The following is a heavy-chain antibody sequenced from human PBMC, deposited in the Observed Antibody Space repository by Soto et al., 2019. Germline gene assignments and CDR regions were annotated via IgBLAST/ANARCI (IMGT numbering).Heavy chain of an antibody. V-gene: IGHV3-23*01. J-gene: IGHJ6*02. Sequence: GGSLRLSCAASGFTFSSYAMSWVRQAPGKGLEWVSAISGSGGSTYYADSVKGRFTISRDNSKNTLYLQMNSLRAEDTAVYYCAKASIAAAGYPDYYYGMDVWGPGTTVTVSS. CDR3: AKASIAAAGYPDYYYGMDV. D-gene: IGHD6-13*01. CDR2: ISGSGGST. CDR1: GFTFSSYA.